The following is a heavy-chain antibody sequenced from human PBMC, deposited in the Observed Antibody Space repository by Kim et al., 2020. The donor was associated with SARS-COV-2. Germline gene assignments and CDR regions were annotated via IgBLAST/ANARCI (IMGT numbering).Heavy chain of an antibody. CDR2: IIPILGIA. V-gene: IGHV1-69*04. D-gene: IGHD6-6*01. CDR1: GGTFSSYA. CDR3: ASCFRCDSSSANFDY. J-gene: IGHJ4*02. Sequence: SVKVSCKASGGTFSSYAISWVRQAPGQGLEWMGRIIPILGIANYAQKFRGRVTITADKSTSTAYMELSSLRSEDTAVYYCASCFRCDSSSANFDYWGQGTLVTVSS.